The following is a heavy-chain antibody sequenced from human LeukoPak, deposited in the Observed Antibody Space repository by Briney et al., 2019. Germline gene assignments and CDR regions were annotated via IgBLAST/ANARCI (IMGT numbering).Heavy chain of an antibody. CDR3: ARGVEVRPSRDYYYYYMDV. CDR1: GGSFSGYY. D-gene: IGHD1-1*01. V-gene: IGHV4-34*01. J-gene: IGHJ6*03. CDR2: IIHRGST. Sequence: SETRSLICAVYGGSFSGYYWSWVRQPPGKGLEWIGEIIHRGSTNFNPSLKSRVTISVDTSKNQFSMKLSSVTAADTAVYYCARGVEVRPSRDYYYYYMDVWGKGTTVTVSS.